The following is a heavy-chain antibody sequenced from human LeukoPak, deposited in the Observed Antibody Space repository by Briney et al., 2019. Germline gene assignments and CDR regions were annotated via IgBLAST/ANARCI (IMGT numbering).Heavy chain of an antibody. J-gene: IGHJ4*02. CDR1: GYTFTSYG. V-gene: IGHV1-18*01. CDR2: VSHYNGNT. Sequence: ASVKVSCKASGYTFTSYGISWVRQAPGQGQGWMGGVSHYNGNTHSAQKLQGRVTLTTDTSTSTAYMELRSLRSHDTAVYYCASAGGIRGVIHYTLRSGGQGTLVPVSP. D-gene: IGHD3-10*01. CDR3: ASAGGIRGVIHYTLRS.